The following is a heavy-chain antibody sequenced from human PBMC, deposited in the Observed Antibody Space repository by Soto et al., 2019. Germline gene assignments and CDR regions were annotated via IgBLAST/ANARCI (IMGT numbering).Heavy chain of an antibody. D-gene: IGHD2-15*01. CDR3: ARDDVHCSGGRCYGVPMDV. CDR2: IQSGGRT. V-gene: IGHV3-66*01. J-gene: IGHJ6*04. CDR1: GFTVSSNY. Sequence: EVQLVESGGGLVQPGGSLSLSCAASGFTVSSNYMTWVRQAPGKGLEWVSLIQSGGRTYYAGSVKGRFTISRDNSKNTLFLQMNRLRVEDTAVYYWARDDVHCSGGRCYGVPMDVCGKGTTVTVSA.